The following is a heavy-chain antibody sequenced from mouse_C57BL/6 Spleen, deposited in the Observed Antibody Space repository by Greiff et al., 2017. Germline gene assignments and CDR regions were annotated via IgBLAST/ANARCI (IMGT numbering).Heavy chain of an antibody. D-gene: IGHD4-1*01. CDR2: IDPKSGGN. V-gene: IGHV1-72*01. Sequence: QVQLQQPGAELVKPGASVKLSCKASGYTFTSYWMHWVKQRPGRGLEWIGRIDPKSGGNKYNEKFKSKATLTVDKPSSAAYKQLISLTSADSAVYYCAGDKAGTAYYFDYWGQGTTLTGSA. CDR1: GYTFTSYW. J-gene: IGHJ2*01. CDR3: AGDKAGTAYYFDY.